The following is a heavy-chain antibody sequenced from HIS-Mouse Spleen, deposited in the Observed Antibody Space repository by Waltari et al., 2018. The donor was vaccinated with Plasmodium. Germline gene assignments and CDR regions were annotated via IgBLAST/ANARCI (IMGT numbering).Heavy chain of an antibody. Sequence: QVQLVQSGAEVKKPGASVKVSCKASGYTFTSYDINWVRQATGQGLEWMGGRKPTSGNTGCAPKFQGRVTMTRNTSISTAYMELSSLRSEDTAVYYCARRYLDLWGRGTLVTVSS. J-gene: IGHJ2*01. V-gene: IGHV1-8*01. CDR2: RKPTSGNT. CDR3: ARRYLDL. CDR1: GYTFTSYD.